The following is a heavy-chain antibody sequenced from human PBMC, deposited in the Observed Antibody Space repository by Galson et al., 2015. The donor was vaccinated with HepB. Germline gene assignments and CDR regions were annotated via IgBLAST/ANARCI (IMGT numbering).Heavy chain of an antibody. V-gene: IGHV3-33*01. Sequence: SLRLSCAASGFTFSSYGMHWVRQAPGKGLEWVAVIWYDGSNKYYADSVKGRFTISRDNSKNTLYLQMNSLRAEDTAVYYCARGGSSWYYYYYYYMDVWGKGTTVTVSS. CDR3: ARGGSSWYYYYYYYMDV. CDR1: GFTFSSYG. CDR2: IWYDGSNK. D-gene: IGHD6-13*01. J-gene: IGHJ6*03.